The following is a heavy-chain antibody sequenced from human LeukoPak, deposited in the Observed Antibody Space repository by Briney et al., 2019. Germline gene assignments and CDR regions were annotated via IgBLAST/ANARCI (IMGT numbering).Heavy chain of an antibody. D-gene: IGHD3-10*01. J-gene: IGHJ6*02. CDR1: GFTFDDYA. CDR3: AKDYYYGSGSYYGMDV. V-gene: IGHV3-9*01. Sequence: PGTSLRLSCAASGFTFDDYAMHWVRQAPGKGLEWVSGISWNSGSIGYADSVKGRFTISRDNAKHSLYLQMNSLRAEDTALYYCAKDYYYGSGSYYGMDVWGQGTTVTVSS. CDR2: ISWNSGSI.